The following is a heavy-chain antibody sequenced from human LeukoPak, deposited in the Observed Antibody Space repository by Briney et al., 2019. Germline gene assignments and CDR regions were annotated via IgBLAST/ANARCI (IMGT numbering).Heavy chain of an antibody. Sequence: GGSLRLSCAASGFTFSTYSMSWVRQAPGKGLEWVSAIRGGGENTYYADSVKGRSTISRDNSKDTLSLQMVSLRAEDTAVYYCAKISWDGRGTFYWGQGTLVTVSS. D-gene: IGHD2-15*01. CDR1: GFTFSTYS. CDR3: AKISWDGRGTFY. V-gene: IGHV3-23*01. CDR2: IRGGGENT. J-gene: IGHJ4*02.